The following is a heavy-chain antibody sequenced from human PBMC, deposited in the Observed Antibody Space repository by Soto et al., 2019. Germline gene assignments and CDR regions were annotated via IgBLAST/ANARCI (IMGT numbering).Heavy chain of an antibody. J-gene: IGHJ6*02. V-gene: IGHV3-30-3*01. CDR3: VRGPPIAVAGDWGYGMDV. Sequence: GGSLRLSCAASGFTFSSYAMHWVRQAPGKGLEWVAVISYDGSNKYYADSVKGRFTISRDNSKNTLYLQMNSLRAEDTAVYYCVRGPPIAVAGDWGYGMDVWGQGTTVTVSS. CDR2: ISYDGSNK. CDR1: GFTFSSYA. D-gene: IGHD6-19*01.